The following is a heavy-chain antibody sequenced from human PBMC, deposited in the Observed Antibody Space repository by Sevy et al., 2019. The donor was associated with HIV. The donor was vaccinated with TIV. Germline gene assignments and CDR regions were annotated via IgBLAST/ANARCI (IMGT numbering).Heavy chain of an antibody. D-gene: IGHD3-22*01. Sequence: GGSLRLSCAASGFTFSSYGMHWVRQAPGKGLEWVALIWYDGSSKYYADSVKGRFTLSRDNSKNTLYLQMTSLRAEDTAVYYCARGANYYDSSGSQPNFDYWGQGTLVTVSS. CDR1: GFTFSSYG. CDR2: IWYDGSSK. J-gene: IGHJ4*02. V-gene: IGHV3-33*01. CDR3: ARGANYYDSSGSQPNFDY.